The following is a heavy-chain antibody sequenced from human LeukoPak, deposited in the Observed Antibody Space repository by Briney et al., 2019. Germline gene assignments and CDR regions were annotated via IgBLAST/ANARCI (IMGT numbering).Heavy chain of an antibody. CDR2: ISSSGSTI. Sequence: GGSLRLSCAVSGFPVSSYYMTWVRQAPGKGLEWVSYISSSGSTIYYADSVKGRFTISRDNAKNSLYLQLNSLRAEDTAVYYCARDKYIAYWGQGTLVTVSS. CDR1: GFPVSSYY. CDR3: ARDKYIAY. V-gene: IGHV3-11*04. J-gene: IGHJ4*02.